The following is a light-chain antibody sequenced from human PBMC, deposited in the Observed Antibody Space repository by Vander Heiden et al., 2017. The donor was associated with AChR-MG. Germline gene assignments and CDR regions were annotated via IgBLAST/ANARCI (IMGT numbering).Light chain of an antibody. J-gene: IGKJ2*01. CDR2: SAS. CDR3: EETFDFPQS. CDR1: QSIQNY. V-gene: IGKV1-39*01. Sequence: VQMTQSPSSLSAYVGDTVTITCRATQSIQNYVNWYQQKPGKAPQLLIFSASRLQNGVASRFTGSGFGTEFTLTINNLQPEDIATYYCEETFDFPQSFDQGTKLDIK.